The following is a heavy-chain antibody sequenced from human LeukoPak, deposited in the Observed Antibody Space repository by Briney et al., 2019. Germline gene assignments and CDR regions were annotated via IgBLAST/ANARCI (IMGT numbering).Heavy chain of an antibody. D-gene: IGHD5-18*01. Sequence: PGGSLRLSCAASGFTFSSFAMHWVRQTPGKRLEWMAVISYDGRTTYYADSVKGRFTISRDNSKNTLYLQMNSLTAEDMAMYYCVRESRDDLMQLWLLDSWGQGTLVTVST. J-gene: IGHJ4*02. CDR3: VRESRDDLMQLWLLDS. V-gene: IGHV3-30*04. CDR1: GFTFSSFA. CDR2: ISYDGRTT.